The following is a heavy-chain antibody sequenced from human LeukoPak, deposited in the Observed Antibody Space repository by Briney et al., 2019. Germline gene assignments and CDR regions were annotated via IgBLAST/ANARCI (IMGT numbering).Heavy chain of an antibody. CDR2: INPNSGGT. V-gene: IGHV1-2*02. J-gene: IGHJ6*02. CDR1: GYTFTGYY. Sequence: GASVTVSCKASGYTFTGYYMQWVRQAPGQGLEWMGWINPNSGGTNYAQKFQGRVTMTRDTSISTAYMELSRLRSDDTAVYFCARDHCVSSGCYEDYYYGVDVWGRGTTVTVSS. D-gene: IGHD2-2*01. CDR3: ARDHCVSSGCYEDYYYGVDV.